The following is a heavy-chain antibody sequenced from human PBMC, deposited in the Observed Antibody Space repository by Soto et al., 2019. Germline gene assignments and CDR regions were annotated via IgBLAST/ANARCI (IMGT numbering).Heavy chain of an antibody. CDR3: ARDRQYSYGRDPYYYYYGMDV. V-gene: IGHV4-30-4*01. CDR2: IYYSGST. Sequence: SETLSLTCTVSGGSISSGDYYWSWIRQPPGKGLEWIGYIYYSGSTYYNPSLKSRVTISVDTSKNQFSLKLSSVTAADTAVYYCARDRQYSYGRDPYYYYYGMDVWGQGTPVTVSS. J-gene: IGHJ6*02. D-gene: IGHD5-18*01. CDR1: GGSISSGDYY.